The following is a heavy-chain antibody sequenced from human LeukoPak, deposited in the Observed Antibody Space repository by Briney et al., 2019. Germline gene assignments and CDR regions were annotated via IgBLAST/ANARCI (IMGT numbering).Heavy chain of an antibody. CDR1: GGSISSYY. CDR3: ARAWQWLPLDS. J-gene: IGHJ4*02. Sequence: SETLSLTCTVSGGSISSYYWSWIRQPAGKGVEWVGRIHTSGSNNYNNSLKSRVIMSVEKYKKQFSLKETSVTAADAAVYYCARAWQWLPLDSWGQGTLVTVSS. V-gene: IGHV4-4*07. D-gene: IGHD6-19*01. CDR2: IHTSGSN.